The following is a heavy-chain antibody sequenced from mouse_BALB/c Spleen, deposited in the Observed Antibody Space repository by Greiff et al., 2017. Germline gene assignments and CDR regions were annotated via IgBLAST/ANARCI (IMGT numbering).Heavy chain of an antibody. D-gene: IGHD2-1*01. V-gene: IGHV5-17*02. CDR2: ISRGSSTI. CDR1: GFTFSSFG. Sequence: EVMLVESVGGLVQPGGSRKLSCAAFGFTFSSFGMHWVRQAPEKGLEWVAYISRGSSTIYYADTVNGRFTISRDNPKNTLFLQMTSLRSEDTAMYYCARRDCNQLFDYWGQGTSVTVSS. J-gene: IGHJ2*02. CDR3: ARRDCNQLFDY.